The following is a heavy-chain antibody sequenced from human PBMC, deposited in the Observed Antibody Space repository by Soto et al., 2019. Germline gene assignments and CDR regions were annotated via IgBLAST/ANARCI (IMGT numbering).Heavy chain of an antibody. Sequence: PSETLSLTCTVSGDSISSAGYYWNWIRQRPETGLEWIGYIYYSGRTFYNPSLKSQITISVDTSKNQFSLKVNSVTAADTAVYYCARRGYGYTSDYFDYWGQGILVTVSS. CDR1: GDSISSAGYY. CDR3: ARRGYGYTSDYFDY. D-gene: IGHD5-18*01. J-gene: IGHJ4*02. V-gene: IGHV4-31*01. CDR2: IYYSGRT.